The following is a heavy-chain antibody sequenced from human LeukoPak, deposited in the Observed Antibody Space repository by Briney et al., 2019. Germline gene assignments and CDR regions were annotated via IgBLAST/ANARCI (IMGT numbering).Heavy chain of an antibody. CDR2: MNPNSGNT. CDR3: ARDRIAAEVD. J-gene: IGHJ4*02. D-gene: IGHD6-13*01. CDR1: GGTFSSYP. Sequence: ASVKVSCKASGGTFSSYPFTWVRQAPGQGLEWMGWMNPNSGNTGYAQKFQGRVTMTRDTSTSTAYMELSSLRSEDTAVYYCARDRIAAEVDWGQGTLVTVSS. V-gene: IGHV1-8*02.